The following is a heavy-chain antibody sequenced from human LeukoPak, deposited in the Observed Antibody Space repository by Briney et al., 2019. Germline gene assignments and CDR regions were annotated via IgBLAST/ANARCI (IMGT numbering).Heavy chain of an antibody. Sequence: SETLSLTCTVSAGSITGYYWTWIRQPAGKGLEWIGRISDSGRTYYNPSLERRVTISLDTSNNPFSLKVTSVTAADTAAYYCARGTDMTPITGCSSFVYWGQGTLVSVSS. CDR2: ISDSGRT. D-gene: IGHD5-24*01. J-gene: IGHJ4*02. V-gene: IGHV4-4*07. CDR3: ARGTDMTPITGCSSFVY. CDR1: AGSITGYY.